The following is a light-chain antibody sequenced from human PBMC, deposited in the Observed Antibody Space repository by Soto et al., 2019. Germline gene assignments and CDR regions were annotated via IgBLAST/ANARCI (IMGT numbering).Light chain of an antibody. CDR2: AAS. V-gene: IGKV3-20*01. J-gene: IGKJ4*01. CDR1: QSASSNY. CDR3: QQYGRSPPLI. Sequence: EIVLTQSPGTLSLSPGERATLSCRASQSASSNYLAWYQQKPGQAPRLLIYAASTRATGIPDRFSGSGSGTDFTLTISRLEPEDSAVYYCQQYGRSPPLIFGGGTKVEIK.